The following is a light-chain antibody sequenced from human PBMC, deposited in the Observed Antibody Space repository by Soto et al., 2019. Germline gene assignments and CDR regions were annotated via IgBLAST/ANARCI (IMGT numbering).Light chain of an antibody. J-gene: IGKJ1*01. CDR3: HQSSDNAWT. CDR1: QDIRND. V-gene: IGKV1-17*01. CDR2: GAS. Sequence: DIQMTQSPSFLSASVGDRVTITCRASQDIRNDLGWYQQKPGKAPKRLISGASSLRSGVPSRFSGSGSGTEFTLTISSLQPEDFATYFCHQSSDNAWTFGEGNKVDIK.